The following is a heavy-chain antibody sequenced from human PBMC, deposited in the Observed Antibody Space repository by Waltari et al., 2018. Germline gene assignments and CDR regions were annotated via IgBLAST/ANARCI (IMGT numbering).Heavy chain of an antibody. CDR2: IIPSFGTA. CDR3: ARDPTVTTPKEYWFDP. V-gene: IGHV1-69*13. J-gene: IGHJ5*02. D-gene: IGHD4-4*01. CDR1: GGTFSSYA. Sequence: QVQLVQSGAEVKKPGSSVKVSCKASGGTFSSYAISWVRQAPGQGLEWMGGIIPSFGTANYAQKFQGRVTITADESTSTAYMELSSLRSEDTAVYYCARDPTVTTPKEYWFDPWGQGTLVTVSS.